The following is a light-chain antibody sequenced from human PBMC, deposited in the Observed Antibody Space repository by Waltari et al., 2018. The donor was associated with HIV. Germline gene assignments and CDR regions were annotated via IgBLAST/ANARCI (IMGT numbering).Light chain of an antibody. CDR3: QQRSNWLT. J-gene: IGKJ4*01. V-gene: IGKV3-11*01. CDR1: QSVSSY. CDR2: DAS. Sequence: EIVLTQSPATLSLSPGERATLSCRASQSVSSYLAWYQQKAGQAPRLLIYDASNRGTGIPARFSGSGSGTDFTLTISSLEPEDFAVYYCQQRSNWLTFGGGTKVEIK.